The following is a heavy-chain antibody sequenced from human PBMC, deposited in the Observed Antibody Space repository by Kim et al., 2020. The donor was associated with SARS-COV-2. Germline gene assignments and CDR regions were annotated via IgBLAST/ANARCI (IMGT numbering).Heavy chain of an antibody. CDR2: ISWNSGSI. D-gene: IGHD3-10*01. J-gene: IGHJ4*02. Sequence: GGSLRLSCAASGFTFDDYAMHWVRQAPGKGLEWVSGISWNSGSIGYADSVKGRFTISRDNAKNSLYLQMNSLRAEDTALYYCAKGYYYGSGSYIDYWGQGTLVTVSS. CDR3: AKGYYYGSGSYIDY. V-gene: IGHV3-9*01. CDR1: GFTFDDYA.